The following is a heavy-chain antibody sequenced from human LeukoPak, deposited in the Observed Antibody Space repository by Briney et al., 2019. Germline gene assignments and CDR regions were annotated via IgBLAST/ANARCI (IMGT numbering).Heavy chain of an antibody. CDR2: IGVGSGNT. V-gene: IGHV1-58*01. CDR3: AADHDYSLSYDSYGPLDA. CDR1: GFTFSNSA. Sequence: ASVKVSCKASGFTFSNSAVQWVRQARGQRVEWVGWIGVGSGNTNYAERFQERVTITRDMSTSTAYMELSSLRSEDTAVYYCAADHDYSLSYDSYGPLDAWGQGTLVTVSS. D-gene: IGHD4-11*01. J-gene: IGHJ5*02.